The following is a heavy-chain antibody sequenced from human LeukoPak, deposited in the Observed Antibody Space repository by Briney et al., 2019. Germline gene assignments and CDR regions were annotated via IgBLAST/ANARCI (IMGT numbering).Heavy chain of an antibody. Sequence: ASVKVSCKASGYTFTSYDINWVRQAPGQGLEWMGWMNPNSGNTGYAQKFQVRVTMTRNTSISTAYMVLSSLRSEDTAVYYCARGPMDLDYWGQGTLVTVSS. CDR1: GYTFTSYD. D-gene: IGHD3-10*01. CDR3: ARGPMDLDY. CDR2: MNPNSGNT. J-gene: IGHJ4*02. V-gene: IGHV1-8*01.